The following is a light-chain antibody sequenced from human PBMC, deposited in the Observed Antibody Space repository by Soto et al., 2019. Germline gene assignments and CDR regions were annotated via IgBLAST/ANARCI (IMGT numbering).Light chain of an antibody. J-gene: IGKJ4*01. CDR1: QSVGSY. V-gene: IGKV3-11*01. CDR3: QQRSNWLT. Sequence: IVLTQSPATLSLSPGERATLSCRASQSVGSYLAWYQHKPGEPHRLLIYDAYNRVSGIPTRFSGSGSRKDFTLTISSLEPEDVGVYYCQQRSNWLTFGGGTKVDI. CDR2: DAY.